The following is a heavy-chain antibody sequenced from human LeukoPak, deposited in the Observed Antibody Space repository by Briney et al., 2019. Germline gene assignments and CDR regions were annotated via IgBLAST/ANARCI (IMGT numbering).Heavy chain of an antibody. CDR2: ISSSGSTI. CDR3: ARGPYYDYVWGSYRPFDY. CDR1: GFTFSTYN. D-gene: IGHD3-16*02. V-gene: IGHV3-48*03. J-gene: IGHJ4*02. Sequence: GGSLRLSCAASGFTFSTYNMNWVRQAPGKGLEWVSYISSSGSTIYYADSVKGRFTISRDNAKNSLYLQMNSLRAEDTAVYYCARGPYYDYVWGSYRPFDYWGQGTLVTVSS.